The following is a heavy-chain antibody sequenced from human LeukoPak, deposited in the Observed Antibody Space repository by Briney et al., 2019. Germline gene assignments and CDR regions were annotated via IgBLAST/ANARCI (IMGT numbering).Heavy chain of an antibody. J-gene: IGHJ5*02. CDR1: GFTFSSYA. D-gene: IGHD6-19*01. Sequence: PGGSLRLSCAASGFTFSSYAMSWVRQAPGKGLEWVSTISDSGGSTYYTDSVKGRFTFSRDNAKNTLYLQMNSLRAEATAVYYCAKDHGFYSSGWHPLFDPWGQGTLVTVTP. V-gene: IGHV3-23*01. CDR3: AKDHGFYSSGWHPLFDP. CDR2: ISDSGGST.